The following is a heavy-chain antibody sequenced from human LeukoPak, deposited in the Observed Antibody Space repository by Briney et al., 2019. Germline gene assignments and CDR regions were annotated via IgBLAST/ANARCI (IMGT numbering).Heavy chain of an antibody. J-gene: IGHJ4*02. Sequence: GGSLRLSCAASGFTFDDYGMSWVRQAPGKGLEWVANIKKDGSDKYYVDSVKGRFTISRDNAKTSLYLQMNSLRAEDTAVYSCARHLSGVTGYTYGRGIDYWGQGTLVTVSS. D-gene: IGHD5-18*01. V-gene: IGHV3-7*01. CDR3: ARHLSGVTGYTYGRGIDY. CDR2: IKKDGSDK. CDR1: GFTFDDYG.